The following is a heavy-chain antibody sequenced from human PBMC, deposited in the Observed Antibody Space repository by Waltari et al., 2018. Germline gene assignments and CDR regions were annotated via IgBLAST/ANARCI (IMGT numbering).Heavy chain of an antibody. CDR2: INHSGST. J-gene: IGHJ4*02. Sequence: QVQLQQWGAGLLKPSETLSLTCAVYGGSFSGYYWSWIRQPPGKGLEWIGEINHSGSTNYNPSLKSRVTISVDTSKNQFSLKLSSVTAADTAVYYCARGVAAAGPDFDYWGQGTLVTVSS. V-gene: IGHV4-34*01. CDR1: GGSFSGYY. CDR3: ARGVAAAGPDFDY. D-gene: IGHD6-13*01.